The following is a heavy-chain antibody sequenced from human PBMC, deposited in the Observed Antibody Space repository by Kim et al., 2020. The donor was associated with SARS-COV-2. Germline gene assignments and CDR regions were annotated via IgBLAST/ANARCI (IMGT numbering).Heavy chain of an antibody. Sequence: KGRFNISRDNSKNSLYLQMNSLRTEDTAVYYCAKDINIDLQPSGNGMDVWGQGTTVTVSS. J-gene: IGHJ6*02. CDR3: AKDINIDLQPSGNGMDV. D-gene: IGHD3-16*02. V-gene: IGHV3-43*01.